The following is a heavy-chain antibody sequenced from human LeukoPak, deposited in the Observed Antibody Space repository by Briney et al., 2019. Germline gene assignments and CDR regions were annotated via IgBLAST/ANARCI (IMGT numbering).Heavy chain of an antibody. CDR3: AKDQGSYFDY. V-gene: IGHV3-30*02. CDR1: GFTLSSYG. CDR2: IRYDGSNK. J-gene: IGHJ4*02. D-gene: IGHD3-10*01. Sequence: PGGSLRLSCAASGFTLSSYGMHWVRQAPGKGLEWVAFIRYDGSNKYYADSVKGRFTISRDNSKNTLYLQMSSLRAEDTAVFYCAKDQGSYFDYWGQGTLVAVSS.